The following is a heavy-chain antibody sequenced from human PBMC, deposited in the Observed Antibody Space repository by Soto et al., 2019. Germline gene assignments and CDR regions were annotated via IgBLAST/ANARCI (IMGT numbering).Heavy chain of an antibody. J-gene: IGHJ3*02. V-gene: IGHV4-61*01. CDR1: GGSVSSGSYY. CDR3: ARAGAVGADDAFDI. CDR2: IYYSGST. Sequence: SETLSLTCTVSGGSVSSGSYYWSWIRQPPGKGLEWIGYIYYSGSTNYNPSLKSRVTISVDTSKNQFSPKLSSVTAADTAVYYWARAGAVGADDAFDIWGQGTMVTVSS. D-gene: IGHD1-26*01.